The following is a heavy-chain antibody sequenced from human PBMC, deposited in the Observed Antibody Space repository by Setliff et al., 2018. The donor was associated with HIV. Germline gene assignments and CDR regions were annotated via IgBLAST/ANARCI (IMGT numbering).Heavy chain of an antibody. CDR1: GGSISSGGYY. J-gene: IGHJ5*02. CDR3: ARAGVYSYYDFDP. CDR2: IYYSGST. D-gene: IGHD4-4*01. Sequence: PSETLSLTCTVSGGSISSGGYYWSWIRQLPGKGLEWIGYIYYSGSTYYNPSLRSRVTISVDTPKNQFSLKLNSVTAADTAVYYRARAGVYSYYDFDPWGQGALVTVSS. V-gene: IGHV4-31*03.